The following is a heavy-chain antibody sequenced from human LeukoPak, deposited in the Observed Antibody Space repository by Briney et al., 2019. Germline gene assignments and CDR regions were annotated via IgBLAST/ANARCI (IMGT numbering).Heavy chain of an antibody. D-gene: IGHD2-8*01. CDR2: ISSSSSYI. CDR3: ARDFGQNGVCY. Sequence: GGSLRLSCAASGFTFSSYSMNWVRQAPGKGLEWVSSISSSSSYIYYADSVEGRFTISRDNAKNSLYLQMNSLRAEDTAVYYCARDFGQNGVCYWGQGTLVTVSS. J-gene: IGHJ4*02. V-gene: IGHV3-21*01. CDR1: GFTFSSYS.